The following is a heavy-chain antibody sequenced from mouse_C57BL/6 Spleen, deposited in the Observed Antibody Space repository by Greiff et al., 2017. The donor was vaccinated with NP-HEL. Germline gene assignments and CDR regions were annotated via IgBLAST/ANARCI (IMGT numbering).Heavy chain of an antibody. D-gene: IGHD1-1*01. CDR3: TRDRYYGSSYDFDY. V-gene: IGHV5-9-1*02. CDR1: GFTFSSYA. Sequence: VQLKESGEGLVKPGGSLKLSCAASGFTFSSYAMSWVRQTPEKRLEWVAYISSGGDYIYYADTVKGRFTISRDNARNTLYLQMSSLKSEDTAMYYCTRDRYYGSSYDFDYWGQGTTLTVSS. CDR2: ISSGGDYI. J-gene: IGHJ2*01.